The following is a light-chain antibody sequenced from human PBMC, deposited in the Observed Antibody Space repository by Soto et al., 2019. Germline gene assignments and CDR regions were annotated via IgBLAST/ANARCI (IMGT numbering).Light chain of an antibody. J-gene: IGKJ1*01. CDR2: WAS. V-gene: IGKV4-1*01. Sequence: DIVMTQSPDSLAVSLGERATINCKSSQSVLHSSNNKNYLAWYQQKPGQPPKLLIYWASTRESGVPDRFSGSGSGTDFTLTISNLQAEDVAVYYCQHYYSTPRTFGQGTKVEIK. CDR3: QHYYSTPRT. CDR1: QSVLHSSNNKNY.